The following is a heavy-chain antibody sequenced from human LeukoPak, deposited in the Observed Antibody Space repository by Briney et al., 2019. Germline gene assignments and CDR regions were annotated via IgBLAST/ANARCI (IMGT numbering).Heavy chain of an antibody. D-gene: IGHD3-3*01. V-gene: IGHV3-48*01. Sequence: GGSLRLSCAASGFTVSTNYMSWVRQTPGKGLEWVSHISNTSSTIYNADSVKGRFTISRDNAKNSVYLQMNSLRAEDTAVYYCARGVQEGFLEWVGDYWGQGTLVTVSS. CDR1: GFTVSTNY. CDR3: ARGVQEGFLEWVGDY. J-gene: IGHJ4*02. CDR2: ISNTSSTI.